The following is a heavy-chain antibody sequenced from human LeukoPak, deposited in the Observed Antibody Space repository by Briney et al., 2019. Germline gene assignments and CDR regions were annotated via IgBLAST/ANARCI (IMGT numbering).Heavy chain of an antibody. CDR3: AKEAYYYVSSDGYFQH. J-gene: IGHJ1*01. CDR2: ISYDGSNK. D-gene: IGHD3-10*02. CDR1: GFTFSSYG. V-gene: IGHV3-30*18. Sequence: PGGSLRLSCAGSGFTFSSYGMHWVRQAPGKGLEWVAVISYDGSNKYYADSVKGRFTISRDNSKNTLYLQMNSLRAEDTAVYYCAKEAYYYVSSDGYFQHWGQGTLVTVSS.